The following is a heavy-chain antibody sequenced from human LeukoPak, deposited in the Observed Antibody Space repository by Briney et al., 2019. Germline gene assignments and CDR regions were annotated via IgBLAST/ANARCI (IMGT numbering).Heavy chain of an antibody. CDR2: FDPEDGET. V-gene: IGHV1-24*01. J-gene: IGHJ4*02. CDR1: GYTLTELS. D-gene: IGHD4-11*01. CDR3: ATGLRGYSNYPIDY. Sequence: ASVKVSCKVSGYTLTELSMHWVRQAPGKGLEWMGGFDPEDGETIYAQKFQGRVTMTEDTSTDTAYMELSSLRSEDTAVYYCATGLRGYSNYPIDYWGQGTLVTVSS.